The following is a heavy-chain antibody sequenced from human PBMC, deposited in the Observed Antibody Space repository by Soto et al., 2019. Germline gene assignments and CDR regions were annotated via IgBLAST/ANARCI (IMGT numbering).Heavy chain of an antibody. J-gene: IGHJ4*02. V-gene: IGHV3-23*01. CDR3: TTRVVVTTIFDS. CDR1: GCTFANYA. D-gene: IGHD2-21*02. CDR2: ISDSGGSP. Sequence: GSLRLACTASGCTFANYAMSWVRQAPRKGLEWVSAISDSGGSPYYADSVKGRFTISRDNSKNTLYLQMTSLRAEDTAVYFCTTRVVVTTIFDSWGQGTLVTVYS.